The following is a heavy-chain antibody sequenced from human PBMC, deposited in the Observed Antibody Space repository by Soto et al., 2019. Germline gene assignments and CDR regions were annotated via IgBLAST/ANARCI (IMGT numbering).Heavy chain of an antibody. Sequence: EVQLVESGGGLVQPGGSLRLSCAASGFTFSSYEMNWVRQAPGKGLEWVSYISSSGSTIYYADSVKGRFTISRDNAKNSLYLQMNSLRAEDTALYYCARTFAANDAFDIWGQGTMVTVSS. D-gene: IGHD6-25*01. V-gene: IGHV3-48*03. J-gene: IGHJ3*02. CDR3: ARTFAANDAFDI. CDR2: ISSSGSTI. CDR1: GFTFSSYE.